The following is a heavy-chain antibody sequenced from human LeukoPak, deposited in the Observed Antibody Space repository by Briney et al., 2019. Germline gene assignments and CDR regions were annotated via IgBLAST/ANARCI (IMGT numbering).Heavy chain of an antibody. J-gene: IGHJ6*03. CDR2: IKQDGSEK. Sequence: PGGSLRLSCAASGFTFSSYWMSWVRQAPGKGLEWVANIKQDGSEKYYVDSVKGRFTISRDNAKNSLYLQMNSLRAEDTAVYYCERGGAARPYYYYYYMDVWGKGTTVTVSS. D-gene: IGHD6-6*01. V-gene: IGHV3-7*01. CDR3: ERGGAARPYYYYYYMDV. CDR1: GFTFSSYW.